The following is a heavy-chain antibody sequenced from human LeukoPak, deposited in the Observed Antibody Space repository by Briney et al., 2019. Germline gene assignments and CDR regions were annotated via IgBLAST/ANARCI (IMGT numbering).Heavy chain of an antibody. V-gene: IGHV3-9*01. J-gene: IGHJ4*02. CDR1: GFTFDDYA. CDR2: ISWNSGSI. Sequence: GGSLRLSCAASGFTFDDYAMHWVRQAPGKGLEWVSGISWNSGSIGYADSVKGRFTISRDNAKNSLYLQMNSLRAEDTALYYCAKDKLNPIAVAATGGFDYWGQGTLVTVSS. CDR3: AKDKLNPIAVAATGGFDY. D-gene: IGHD6-19*01.